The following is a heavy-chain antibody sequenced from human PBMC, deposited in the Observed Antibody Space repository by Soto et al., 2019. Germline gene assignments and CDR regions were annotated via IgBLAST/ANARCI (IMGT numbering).Heavy chain of an antibody. CDR2: IYDSGSP. V-gene: IGHV4-59*01. D-gene: IGHD1-26*01. CDR3: ARGVGSSPPRY. Sequence: QVQLQESGPGQVKPSETLSLKCTISGGSISVYYWSWIRQPPGQALEWIGYIYDSGSPYYNPSLRSRVIISAATSKNQISLELTSATAADPAVYYCARGVGSSPPRYWGRGTLVTVSS. CDR1: GGSISVYY. J-gene: IGHJ4*02.